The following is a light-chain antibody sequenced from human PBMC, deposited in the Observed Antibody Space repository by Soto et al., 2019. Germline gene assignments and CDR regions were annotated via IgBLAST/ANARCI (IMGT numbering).Light chain of an antibody. V-gene: IGKV3-20*01. J-gene: IGKJ2*01. CDR1: QSVRSSF. CDR2: DVS. CDR3: QQYENSVMYT. Sequence: EIVLTQSPCTLSLSPGERATLSCRASQSVRSSFFAWYQQKPGQAPRLLIYDVSVRATGIPDRFSGSGSGTDFTLTINRLEPEDFAVYYCQQYENSVMYTFGQ.